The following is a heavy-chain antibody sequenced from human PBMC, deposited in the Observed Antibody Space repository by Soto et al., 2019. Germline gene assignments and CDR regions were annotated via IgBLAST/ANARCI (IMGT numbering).Heavy chain of an antibody. J-gene: IGHJ6*02. D-gene: IGHD3-9*01. Sequence: QVQLVESGGGVVQPGRSLRLSCAASGFTFSSYAMHWVRQAPGKGLEWVAVISYYGSNKYYADSVKGRFTISRDNSKKAKYLKMNSLRAEDTAVYYCARESVAILFGYYYYYGMDVWGQGTTVTVSS. CDR3: ARESVAILFGYYYYYGMDV. CDR2: ISYYGSNK. CDR1: GFTFSSYA. V-gene: IGHV3-30-3*01.